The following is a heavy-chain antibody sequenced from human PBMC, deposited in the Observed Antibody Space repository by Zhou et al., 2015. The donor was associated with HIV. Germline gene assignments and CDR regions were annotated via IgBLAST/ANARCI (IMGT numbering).Heavy chain of an antibody. CDR2: IIPISGTT. Sequence: QVQLVQSGAEVKKPGSSVKVSCKASGGTFSSYAISWVRQAPGQGLEWMGGIIPISGTTNYAQNFQGRVSITADKSTSTAYMDLTSLRSDDTAVYYCAGGAAAGTRPTYYYYGMDVWGQGTTVTVSS. D-gene: IGHD6-13*01. CDR3: AGGAAAGTRPTYYYYGMDV. J-gene: IGHJ6*02. CDR1: GGTFSSYA. V-gene: IGHV1-69*06.